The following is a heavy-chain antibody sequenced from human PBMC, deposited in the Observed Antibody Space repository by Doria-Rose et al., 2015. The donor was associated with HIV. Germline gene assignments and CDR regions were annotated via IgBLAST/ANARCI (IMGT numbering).Heavy chain of an antibody. CDR2: MNPNSTNT. D-gene: IGHD4-17*01. CDR1: GYTFTNYD. V-gene: IGHV1-8*02. Sequence: QVQLVQSGTEVKKPGASVKVSCKASGYTFTNYDVTWVRQATGHGLEWMGWMNPNSTNTGYAQKFQGRVTMTRDTSISTAYMELSSLTSEDTAVYYCARGGTRWPFDYWGQGTLVTVPS. CDR3: ARGGTRWPFDY. J-gene: IGHJ4*02.